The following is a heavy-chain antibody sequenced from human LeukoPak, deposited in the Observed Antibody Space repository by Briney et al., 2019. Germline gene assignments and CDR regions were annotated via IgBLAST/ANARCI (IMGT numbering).Heavy chain of an antibody. Sequence: PGGSLRLSCAASGFTFSSYSMNWGRQAPGTGLEWVSSISSSSSYIYYADSVKGRFTISRDNAKNSLYLQMNSLRAEDTAVYYCARGQFHFGYWGQGTLVTASS. V-gene: IGHV3-21*01. CDR3: ARGQFHFGY. J-gene: IGHJ4*02. CDR2: ISSSSSYI. CDR1: GFTFSSYS.